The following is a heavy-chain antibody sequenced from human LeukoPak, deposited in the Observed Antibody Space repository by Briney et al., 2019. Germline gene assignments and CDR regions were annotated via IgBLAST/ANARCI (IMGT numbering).Heavy chain of an antibody. CDR1: GGSFSGYY. CDR2: INHSGST. D-gene: IGHD6-13*01. V-gene: IGHV4-34*01. J-gene: IGHJ4*02. Sequence: SETLSLTCAVYGGSFSGYYWSWIRQPPGKGLEWIGEINHSGSTNYNPSLKSRVTISVDTSKNQFSLKLSSVTAADTAAYYCAVAAAGDSFDYWGQGTLVTVSS. CDR3: AVAAAGDSFDY.